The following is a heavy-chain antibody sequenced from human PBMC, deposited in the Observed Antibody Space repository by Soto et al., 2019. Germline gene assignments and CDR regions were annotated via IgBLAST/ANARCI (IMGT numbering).Heavy chain of an antibody. D-gene: IGHD3-10*01. V-gene: IGHV3-23*01. CDR3: AKDAAGRVAARFDH. Sequence: DVQVLESGGGLVQPGGSLRLSCAASGFPFSSFAMSWVRQAPGTVLEWVSSITDSGDETYYSDSVKGRLTISRDNPKSTVFLHLNSLSAADTARYYCAKDAAGRVAARFDHWGQGSLVTVSS. J-gene: IGHJ4*02. CDR2: ITDSGDET. CDR1: GFPFSSFA.